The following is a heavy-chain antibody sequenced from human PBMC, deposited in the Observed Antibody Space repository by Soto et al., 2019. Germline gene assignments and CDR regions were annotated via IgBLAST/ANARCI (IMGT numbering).Heavy chain of an antibody. CDR2: ISDSGGST. D-gene: IGHD6-19*01. Sequence: EVQLLESGGGLVQPGGSLRLSCAASGFTFSSYAMGWVRQAPGKGLEWVSSISDSGGSTSYADSVKGWFTISRDNSKNTVYLQMNSLRAEDTDVYYCAKDRWAHTSGSFDYWGQGTLVTVSS. J-gene: IGHJ4*02. CDR3: AKDRWAHTSGSFDY. CDR1: GFTFSSYA. V-gene: IGHV3-23*01.